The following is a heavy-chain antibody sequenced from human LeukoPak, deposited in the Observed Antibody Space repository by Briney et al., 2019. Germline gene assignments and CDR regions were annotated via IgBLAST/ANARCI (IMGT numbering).Heavy chain of an antibody. J-gene: IGHJ4*02. CDR3: ARVYGSCSGGGCYFFDY. CDR1: GDSISSGIFY. D-gene: IGHD2-15*01. Sequence: SETLSLTCRVSGDSISSGIFYWSWLRQPPGKGLEWIGYIYHNGNTYYNPSLKSRVTISVDTSQSEFSLKVNSVTAADTGVYYCARVYGSCSGGGCYFFDYWGQGTLVTVSS. CDR2: IYHNGNT. V-gene: IGHV4-30-2*01.